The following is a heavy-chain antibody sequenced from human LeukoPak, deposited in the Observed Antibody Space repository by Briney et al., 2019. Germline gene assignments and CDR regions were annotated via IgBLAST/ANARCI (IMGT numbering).Heavy chain of an antibody. CDR1: GGSISSGSYY. Sequence: PSQTLSLTCTVSGGSISSGSYYWSWIRQPAGKGLEWIGRIYTSGSTNYNPSLKSRVTISVDTSKNQFSLKLSSVTAADTAVYYCARDREYERIFGAFDIWGQGTMVTVSS. J-gene: IGHJ3*02. CDR2: IYTSGST. V-gene: IGHV4-61*02. CDR3: ARDREYERIFGAFDI. D-gene: IGHD3-3*01.